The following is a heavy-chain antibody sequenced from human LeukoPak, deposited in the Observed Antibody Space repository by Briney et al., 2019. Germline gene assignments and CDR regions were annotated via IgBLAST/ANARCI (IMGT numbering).Heavy chain of an antibody. CDR1: GYTFADYH. Sequence: ASVKVSCKTSGYTFADYHMHWVRQAPGQGLEWMGWISAYNGNTNYAQKLQGRVTMTTDTSTSTAYMELRSLRSDDTAVYYCARDDASYYYDSSGEYAFDIWGQGTMVTVSS. V-gene: IGHV1-18*04. J-gene: IGHJ3*02. CDR3: ARDDASYYYDSSGEYAFDI. D-gene: IGHD3-22*01. CDR2: ISAYNGNT.